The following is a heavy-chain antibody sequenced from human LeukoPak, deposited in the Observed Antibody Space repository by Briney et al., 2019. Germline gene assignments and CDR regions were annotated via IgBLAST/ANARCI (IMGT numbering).Heavy chain of an antibody. CDR3: ARSAVDTADFDY. CDR2: IYTSGST. Sequence: SETLSLTCTVSGGSISSYYWSWIRQPAGKGLEWIGRIYTSGSTNYNPALRSRLTMSVDTSTNQFSLNLSSVTAADTAVYYCARSAVDTADFDYWGQGTLVTVSS. J-gene: IGHJ4*02. D-gene: IGHD3-22*01. CDR1: GGSISSYY. V-gene: IGHV4-4*07.